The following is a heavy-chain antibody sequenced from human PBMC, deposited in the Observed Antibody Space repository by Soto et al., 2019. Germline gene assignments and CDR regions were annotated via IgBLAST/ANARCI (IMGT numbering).Heavy chain of an antibody. CDR3: AAYYYDSSGYYPHPSYYYYGMDV. J-gene: IGHJ6*02. CDR1: GYTFTSYG. V-gene: IGHV1-69*13. CDR2: IIPIFGTA. Sequence: ASVKVSCKASGYTFTSYGISWVRQAPGQGLEWMGGIIPIFGTANYAQKFQGRVTITADESTSTAYMELSSLRSEDTAVYYCAAYYYDSSGYYPHPSYYYYGMDVWGQGTTVTVSS. D-gene: IGHD3-22*01.